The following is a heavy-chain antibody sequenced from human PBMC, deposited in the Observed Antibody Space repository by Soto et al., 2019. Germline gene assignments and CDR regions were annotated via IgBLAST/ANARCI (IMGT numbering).Heavy chain of an antibody. J-gene: IGHJ3*02. D-gene: IGHD6-19*01. CDR1: RGSFSAYY. CDR2: INHSGST. CDR3: ARTGYTSGWYKAAFDI. V-gene: IGHV4-34*01. Sequence: PSETQSLTSAVYRGSFSAYYWSWIRQPPGKGLEWIGEINHSGSTNYNPSLKSRVTISVDTSKNQFSLKLSSVTAADTAVYYCARTGYTSGWYKAAFDIWGQGTMVTVSS.